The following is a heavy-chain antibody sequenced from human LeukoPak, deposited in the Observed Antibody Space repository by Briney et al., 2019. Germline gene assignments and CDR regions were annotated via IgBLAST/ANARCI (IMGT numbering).Heavy chain of an antibody. Sequence: PSETPSLTCTVSGGSISSYYWRWIRQPAGKGLEWIGRIYTSGSTNYNPSLKSRVTMSVDTSKNQFSLKLSSVTAADTAVYYCARDRGGTSLNWFDPWGQGTLVTVSS. CDR1: GGSISSYY. CDR2: IYTSGST. V-gene: IGHV4-4*07. CDR3: ARDRGGTSLNWFDP. J-gene: IGHJ5*02. D-gene: IGHD2-2*01.